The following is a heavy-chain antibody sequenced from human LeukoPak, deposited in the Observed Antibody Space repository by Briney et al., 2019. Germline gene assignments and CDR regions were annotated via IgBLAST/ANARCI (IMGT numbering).Heavy chain of an antibody. CDR1: GGSFSGYY. V-gene: IGHV4-34*01. CDR3: ARGYCSSTSCYLFWFDP. J-gene: IGHJ5*02. D-gene: IGHD2-2*01. CDR2: INRGGST. Sequence: SETLSLTCAVYGGSFSGYYWSWIRQPPGKGLEWIGEINRGGSTNYNPSLKNRVTMSVDTSKNQFSLRLSSVTAADTAVYYCARGYCSSTSCYLFWFDPWGQGTLVTVSS.